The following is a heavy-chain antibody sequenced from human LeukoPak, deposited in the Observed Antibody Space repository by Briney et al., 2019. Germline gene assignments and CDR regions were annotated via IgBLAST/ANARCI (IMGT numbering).Heavy chain of an antibody. CDR2: IYTSGST. D-gene: IGHD1-26*01. J-gene: IGHJ4*02. V-gene: IGHV4-4*07. Sequence: PSETLSLTCTVSGGSISSYYWSWIRQSAGQGLEWIGRIYTSGSTNYKPSLKSRVTMSVDTSKNQFSLQLSSVTAAHTALYYCARNGGSGTYYDGSFDYWGQGTLVTVSS. CDR3: ARNGGSGTYYDGSFDY. CDR1: GGSISSYY.